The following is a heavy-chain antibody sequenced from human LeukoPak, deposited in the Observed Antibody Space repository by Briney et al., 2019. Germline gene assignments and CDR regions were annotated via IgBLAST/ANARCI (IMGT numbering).Heavy chain of an antibody. V-gene: IGHV3-23*01. CDR3: ARRSGIAVAGAFDY. Sequence: QPGGSLRLSCEASGFTFSNYAMRWVRQAPGKGLEWVSGISGSGDSTYYADSVKGRFTISRDNSKNTLYLQMNSLRAEDTAVYYCARRSGIAVAGAFDYWGQGTLVTVSS. CDR2: ISGSGDST. D-gene: IGHD6-19*01. CDR1: GFTFSNYA. J-gene: IGHJ4*02.